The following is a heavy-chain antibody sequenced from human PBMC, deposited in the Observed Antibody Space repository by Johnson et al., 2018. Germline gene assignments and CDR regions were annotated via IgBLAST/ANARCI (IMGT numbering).Heavy chain of an antibody. Sequence: VQLVESEGGLVKPGGSLRLSCAASGFTFSSNYMSWVRQAPGKGLEWVGRIKSKTDGGTTDYAAPVKGRFTISRDDSKNTLFLQMNSQKTEDTGVYYCTTEGYKYDSSGHIEAFDIWGQGTMVAVSS. V-gene: IGHV3-15*01. J-gene: IGHJ3*02. CDR3: TTEGYKYDSSGHIEAFDI. D-gene: IGHD3-22*01. CDR1: GFTFSSNY. CDR2: IKSKTDGGTT.